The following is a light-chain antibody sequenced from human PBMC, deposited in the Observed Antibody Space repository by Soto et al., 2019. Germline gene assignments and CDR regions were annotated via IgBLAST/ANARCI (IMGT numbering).Light chain of an antibody. CDR1: QSVSSSY. CDR3: QQYGSSLMYT. Sequence: EIVLTQSPGTLSLSPGERATLSCRASQSVSSSYLAWYQQKHGQAPRLLIYGASSRATGIPDRFSGSGSGTDFTLTISRLEPEALAVYYCQQYGSSLMYTFGQGTKLEIK. J-gene: IGKJ2*01. V-gene: IGKV3-20*01. CDR2: GAS.